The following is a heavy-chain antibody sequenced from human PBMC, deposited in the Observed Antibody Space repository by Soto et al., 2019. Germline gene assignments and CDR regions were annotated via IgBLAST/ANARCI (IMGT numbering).Heavy chain of an antibody. CDR2: ISATGGGT. D-gene: IGHD3-16*01. Sequence: SCKASGYTFTSNYAMSWVRQAPGKGLEWVSLISATGGGTYYADSVKGRFTISRDNSHNTLYLQVHSLTAEDTAVYYCAKDRRAGGNSAFYFDFWGQGAQVTVSS. CDR1: GYTFTSNYA. J-gene: IGHJ4*02. V-gene: IGHV3-23*01. CDR3: AKDRRAGGNSAFYFDF.